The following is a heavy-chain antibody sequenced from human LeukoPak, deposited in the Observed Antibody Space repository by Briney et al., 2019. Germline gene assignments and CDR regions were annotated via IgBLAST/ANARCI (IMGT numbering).Heavy chain of an antibody. J-gene: IGHJ4*02. CDR1: GYTFTGYY. V-gene: IGHV1-2*06. D-gene: IGHD2/OR15-2a*01. Sequence: ASVKVSYKASGYTFTGYYMHWVRQAPGQGLEWMGRINPNSGGTNYAQKFQGRVTMTRDTSISTAYMELSRLRSDDTAVYYCARVPALIGGRYYFDYWGQGTLVTVSS. CDR2: INPNSGGT. CDR3: ARVPALIGGRYYFDY.